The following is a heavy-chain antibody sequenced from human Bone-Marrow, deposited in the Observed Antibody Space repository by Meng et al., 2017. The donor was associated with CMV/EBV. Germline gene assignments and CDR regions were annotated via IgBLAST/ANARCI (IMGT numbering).Heavy chain of an antibody. V-gene: IGHV3-43*01. D-gene: IGHD1-26*01. CDR3: AKDLDSGSYLVFDY. CDR2: ISWDGGST. Sequence: ASGFTFDDYTMHWVRQAPEKGLEWVSLISWDGGSTYYADSVKGRFTISRDNSKNSLYLQMNSLRTEDTALYYCAKDLDSGSYLVFDYWGQGTLVTVSS. CDR1: GFTFDDYT. J-gene: IGHJ4*02.